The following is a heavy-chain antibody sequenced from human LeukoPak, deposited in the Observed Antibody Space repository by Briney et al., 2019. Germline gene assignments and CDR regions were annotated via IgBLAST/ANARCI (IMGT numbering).Heavy chain of an antibody. D-gene: IGHD6-13*01. CDR2: ISYDGTKK. J-gene: IGHJ2*01. Sequence: PGGSLRLSCAVSGFKFSSYAMHWVRQAPGKGLEWVVSISYDGTKKYYVDSVKGRFAISRDNSKRTLYLQMSSLRIEDTAVYFCARDGAAAGPQETPYWYFDLWGRGTLVTVSS. CDR1: GFKFSSYA. CDR3: ARDGAAAGPQETPYWYFDL. V-gene: IGHV3-30*09.